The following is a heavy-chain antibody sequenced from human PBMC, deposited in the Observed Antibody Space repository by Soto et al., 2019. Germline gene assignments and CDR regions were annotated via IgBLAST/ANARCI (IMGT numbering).Heavy chain of an antibody. CDR2: IGTAGDT. V-gene: IGHV3-13*01. CDR1: GFTFSSYD. Sequence: EVQLVESGGGLVQPGGSLRLSCAASGFTFSSYDMHWVRQATGKGLEWVSAIGTAGDTYYPGSVKGRFTISRENAKNSLYLQMNSLRAGDTAVYYCARGRYSSGYLGAFDIWGQGTMVTVSS. D-gene: IGHD6-19*01. J-gene: IGHJ3*02. CDR3: ARGRYSSGYLGAFDI.